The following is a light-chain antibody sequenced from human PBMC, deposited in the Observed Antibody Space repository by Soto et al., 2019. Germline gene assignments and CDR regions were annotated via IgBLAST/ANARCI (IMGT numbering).Light chain of an antibody. CDR3: QQYSTSARLT. Sequence: EIVLTQSPGTLSWSPGERATLSCRASQSVSSNYLAWYQQKPGQAPRLLIYGASSRANGIPDRFIGSGSGTDFTLTINRLEPDDFAVYYCQQYSTSARLTFGPGTKVDI. CDR2: GAS. V-gene: IGKV3-20*01. J-gene: IGKJ3*01. CDR1: QSVSSNY.